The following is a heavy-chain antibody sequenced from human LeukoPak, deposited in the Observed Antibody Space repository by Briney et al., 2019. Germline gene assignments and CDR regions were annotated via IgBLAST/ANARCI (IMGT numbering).Heavy chain of an antibody. CDR3: AKDLAAVPGNKYFAY. D-gene: IGHD6-19*01. CDR2: ISGSGGST. CDR1: GFTFSTYD. Sequence: QPGGSLRLSCAASGFTFSTYDMTWVRQAPGKGLEGVSSISGSGGSTYYADSVKGRFTTSRDNSKNTLYLQMNGLRAEDTAVYYCAKDLAAVPGNKYFAYWGQGTLVTVSS. V-gene: IGHV3-23*01. J-gene: IGHJ4*02.